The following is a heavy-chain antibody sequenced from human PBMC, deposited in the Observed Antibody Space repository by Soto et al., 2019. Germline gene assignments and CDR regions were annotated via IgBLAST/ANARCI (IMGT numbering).Heavy chain of an antibody. CDR2: IYYSGST. V-gene: IGHV4-59*01. J-gene: IGHJ4*02. CDR3: ARRYGGNLDF. CDR1: GGSISSYY. Sequence: QVQLQESGPGLVKPSETLSLTCTVPGGSISSYYWSGIRQPPGKGLEWIGYIYYSGSTNYNPSLKSRVTISVDTSKNQFSLELSSVTAADTAVYYCARRYGGNLDFWGQGTLVTVSS. D-gene: IGHD3-16*01.